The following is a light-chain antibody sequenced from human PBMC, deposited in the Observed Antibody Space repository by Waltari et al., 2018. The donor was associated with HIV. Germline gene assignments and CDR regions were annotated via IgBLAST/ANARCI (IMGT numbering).Light chain of an antibody. CDR2: WAA. CDR1: QSVLYSSNNKNY. J-gene: IGKJ1*01. Sequence: DIVMTQSPDSLAVSLGERATINCKSSQSVLYSSNNKNYLAWYQQKPGQPPNLRIYWAATRESGVPDRFSGSGSGTDFTLTISSLQAEDVAVYYCQQYYSIPRTFGQGTKVEIK. V-gene: IGKV4-1*01. CDR3: QQYYSIPRT.